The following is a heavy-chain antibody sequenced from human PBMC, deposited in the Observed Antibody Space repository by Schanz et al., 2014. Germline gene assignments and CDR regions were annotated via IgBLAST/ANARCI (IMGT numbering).Heavy chain of an antibody. V-gene: IGHV4-61*02. Sequence: QVQLQESGPGLVKPSQTLSLTCTVSGGSIRSGTYYWSWIRQPAGKALEWVGRVFPNGITNYNPPLKIRVTISLDTPKIQFSLPLTSLTAADTAVYYCARDTTWRLDLWGRGTLVTASS. J-gene: IGHJ2*01. D-gene: IGHD1-1*01. CDR3: ARDTTWRLDL. CDR1: GGSIRSGTYY. CDR2: VFPNGIT.